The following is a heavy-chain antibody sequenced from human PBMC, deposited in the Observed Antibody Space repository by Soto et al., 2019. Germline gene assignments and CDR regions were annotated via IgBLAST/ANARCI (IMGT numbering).Heavy chain of an antibody. V-gene: IGHV1-46*03. CDR3: ARDSVLWFGEPHPYYFDY. CDR2: INPSGGST. D-gene: IGHD3-10*01. J-gene: IGHJ4*02. Sequence: ASVKVSCKASGGTFSSYTISWVRQATGQGLEWMGIINPSGGSTSYAQKFQGRVTMTRDTSTSTVYMELSSLRSEDTAVYYCARDSVLWFGEPHPYYFDYWGQGTLVTVSS. CDR1: GGTFSSYT.